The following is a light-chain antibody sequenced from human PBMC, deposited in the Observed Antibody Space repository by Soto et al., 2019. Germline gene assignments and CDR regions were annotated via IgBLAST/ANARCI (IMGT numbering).Light chain of an antibody. Sequence: DIVLTQSPATLSLSPGERATLSCRASQSVSSYLALYQQKPGQAPRLLIYDASSRATGIPARFSGSGSGTDFTLTISSLEPEDFAVYYCQQRSNWTYTFGQGTKLEIK. CDR1: QSVSSY. CDR3: QQRSNWTYT. CDR2: DAS. J-gene: IGKJ2*01. V-gene: IGKV3-11*01.